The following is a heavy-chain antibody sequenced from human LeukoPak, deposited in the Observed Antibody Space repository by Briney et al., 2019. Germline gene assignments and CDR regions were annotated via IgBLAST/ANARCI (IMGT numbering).Heavy chain of an antibody. CDR3: ARDASLDYYDSSGYYRDPFDY. D-gene: IGHD3-22*01. CDR1: GFTFSDYY. Sequence: GGSLRLSCAASGFTFSDYYMSWIRQAPGKGLEGVSYISSSGSTIYYADSVKGRFTISRDNAKNSLYLQMNSLRAEDTAVYYCARDASLDYYDSSGYYRDPFDYWGQGTLVTVSS. V-gene: IGHV3-11*01. CDR2: ISSSGSTI. J-gene: IGHJ4*02.